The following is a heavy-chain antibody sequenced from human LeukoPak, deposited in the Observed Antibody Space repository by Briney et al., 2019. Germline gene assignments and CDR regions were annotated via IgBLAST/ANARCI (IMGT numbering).Heavy chain of an antibody. V-gene: IGHV1-69*13. CDR2: IIPIFGTA. J-gene: IGHJ6*02. CDR3: TTRACHAGGCSSSFYYYYGLHF. CDR1: GNSIINYA. Sequence: SVKVSCKASGNSIINYAVSWVRQAPGQGFEWMGGIIPIFGTADYAQKFQGRVTITADQSTSTTYMALSSLKSEDTATYYCTTRACHAGGCSSSFYYYYGLHFWGQGTTVSVSS. D-gene: IGHD3-16*01.